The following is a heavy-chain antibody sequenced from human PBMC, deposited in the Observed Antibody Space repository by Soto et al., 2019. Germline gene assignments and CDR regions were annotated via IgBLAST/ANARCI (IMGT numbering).Heavy chain of an antibody. J-gene: IGHJ5*02. CDR2: IYPGDSDT. CDR1: GYTFSTYW. D-gene: IGHD3-9*01. V-gene: IGHV5-51*01. Sequence: GESLKISCQGSGYTFSTYWIGGVPQMPGKGLEWMGIIYPGDSDTTYSPSFQGRVNISADKSISTAYLQWSSLKASDTAMYYCITGYYTWFDPWGHGTLVTVSS. CDR3: ITGYYTWFDP.